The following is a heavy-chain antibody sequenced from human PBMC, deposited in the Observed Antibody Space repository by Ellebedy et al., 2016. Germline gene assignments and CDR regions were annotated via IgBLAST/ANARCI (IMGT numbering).Heavy chain of an antibody. D-gene: IGHD1-1*01. J-gene: IGHJ6*02. V-gene: IGHV3-33*01. CDR3: ARDGNWNPLSYYYYYGMDV. Sequence: GESLKISCAASGFTFSSYGMHWVRQAPGKGLEWVAVIWYDGSNKYYADSVKGRFTISRDNSKNTLYLQMNSLRAEDTAVYYCARDGNWNPLSYYYYYGMDVWGQGTTVTASS. CDR1: GFTFSSYG. CDR2: IWYDGSNK.